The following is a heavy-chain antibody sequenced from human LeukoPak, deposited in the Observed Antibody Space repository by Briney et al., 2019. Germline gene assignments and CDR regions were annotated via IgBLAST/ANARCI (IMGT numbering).Heavy chain of an antibody. CDR2: IYYSGST. CDR3: ARTNGYSGYDFNY. D-gene: IGHD5-12*01. Sequence: SETLSLTCTVSGGSISSYYWSWIRQPPGKGLEWIGYIYYSGSTNYNPSLKSRVTISVDTSKNQFSLKLSSVTAADTAVYYCARTNGYSGYDFNYWGQGTLVTVSS. V-gene: IGHV4-59*08. CDR1: GGSISSYY. J-gene: IGHJ4*02.